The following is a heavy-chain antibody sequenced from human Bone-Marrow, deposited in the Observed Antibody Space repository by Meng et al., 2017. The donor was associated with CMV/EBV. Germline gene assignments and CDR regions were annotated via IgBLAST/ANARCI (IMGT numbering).Heavy chain of an antibody. Sequence: GESLKISCAASGFTFSSYAMHWVRQAPGKGLEWVAVISYDGSNKYYADSVKGRFTISRDNSKNTLYLQMNSLRVEDTAVYYCATGLASRGSGISDSWGQGTLVTVSS. V-gene: IGHV3-30*14. D-gene: IGHD2-15*01. J-gene: IGHJ4*02. CDR3: ATGLASRGSGISDS. CDR1: GFTFSSYA. CDR2: ISYDGSNK.